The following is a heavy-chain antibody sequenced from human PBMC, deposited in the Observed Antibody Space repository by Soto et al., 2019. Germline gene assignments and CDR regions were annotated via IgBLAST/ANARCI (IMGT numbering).Heavy chain of an antibody. CDR3: AAYCGGDCYSSKAFDI. Sequence: TLSLTCAVSGGSISSSNWWSWVRQPPGKGLEWIGEIYHSGSTNYNPSLKSRVTISVDKSKNQFSLKLSSVTAADTAVYYCAAYCGGDCYSSKAFDIWGQGTMVTVSS. D-gene: IGHD2-21*02. V-gene: IGHV4-4*02. CDR1: GGSISSSNW. CDR2: IYHSGST. J-gene: IGHJ3*02.